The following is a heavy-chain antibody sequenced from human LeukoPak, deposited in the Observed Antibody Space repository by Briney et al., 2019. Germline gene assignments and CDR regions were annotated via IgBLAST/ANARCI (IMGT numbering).Heavy chain of an antibody. J-gene: IGHJ6*03. V-gene: IGHV5-51*01. Sequence: GESLKISCKGSGYSFTSYWIGWVRQMPGKGLEWMGIIYPGDSDTRYSPSFQGQVTISADKSISTAYLQWSSLKASDTAMYYCARPYCSSTSCYTGMGYMDVWGKGTTVTVSS. CDR1: GYSFTSYW. CDR3: ARPYCSSTSCYTGMGYMDV. D-gene: IGHD2-2*02. CDR2: IYPGDSDT.